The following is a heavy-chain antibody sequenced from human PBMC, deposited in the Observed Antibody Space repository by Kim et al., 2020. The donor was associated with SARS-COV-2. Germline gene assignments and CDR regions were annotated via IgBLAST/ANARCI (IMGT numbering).Heavy chain of an antibody. CDR3: ARQWFGPGCFDY. Sequence: NYTPARKSQLTIKVDTSKNQFSLPLNSVTAADTSVYYCARQWFGPGCFDYWGQGALVTVSS. D-gene: IGHD3-10*01. V-gene: IGHV4-59*01. J-gene: IGHJ4*02.